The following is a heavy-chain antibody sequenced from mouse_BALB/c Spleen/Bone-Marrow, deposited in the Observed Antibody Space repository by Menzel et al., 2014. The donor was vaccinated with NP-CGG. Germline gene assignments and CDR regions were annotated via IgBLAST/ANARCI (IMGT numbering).Heavy chain of an antibody. CDR3: ARDYDYGCAY. D-gene: IGHD2-4*01. Sequence: EVKVVDSGPVLVKPGASVKISCKASGYSFTDYYMHWVQQRHGKSLEWIGRVNPNNGGTNYNQKFKGKAIFTVDKSSSTAYMELRSLTSEDSAVYFCARDYDYGCAYWGQGTLVTVSA. V-gene: IGHV1-26*01. CDR1: GYSFTDYY. J-gene: IGHJ3*01. CDR2: VNPNNGGT.